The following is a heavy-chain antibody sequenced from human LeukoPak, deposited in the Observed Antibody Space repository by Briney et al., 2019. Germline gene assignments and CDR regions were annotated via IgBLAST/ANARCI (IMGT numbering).Heavy chain of an antibody. CDR2: IYYRGST. V-gene: IGHV4-39*07. D-gene: IGHD2-2*01. Sequence: TSETLSLTCTASGGSITSSSYYWGWIRQPPGKGLEWIGTIYYRGSTYYNPSLKSRVTISVDTSKNQFSLKLSSVTATDTAVYYCARVPQDCSSTSCLSSGWYYFDYWGQGTLVTVSS. J-gene: IGHJ4*02. CDR3: ARVPQDCSSTSCLSSGWYYFDY. CDR1: GGSITSSSYY.